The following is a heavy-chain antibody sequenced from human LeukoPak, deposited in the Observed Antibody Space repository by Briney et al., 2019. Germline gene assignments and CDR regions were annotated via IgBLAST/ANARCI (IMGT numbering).Heavy chain of an antibody. Sequence: ASVKVSCKASGHTFTSYDFNWVRQATGQGLEWMGWMNPNSGNTGYAQKFQGRVTMTRNTSISTAYMELSSLRSEDTAVYYCARARVRGVIRDHYGMDVWGQGTTVTVSS. V-gene: IGHV1-8*01. CDR2: MNPNSGNT. J-gene: IGHJ6*02. CDR1: GHTFTSYD. D-gene: IGHD3-10*01. CDR3: ARARVRGVIRDHYGMDV.